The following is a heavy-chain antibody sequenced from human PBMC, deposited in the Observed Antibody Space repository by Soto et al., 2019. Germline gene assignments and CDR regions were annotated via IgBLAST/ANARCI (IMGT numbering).Heavy chain of an antibody. CDR1: GFTFSSYW. J-gene: IGHJ6*03. CDR3: ARDRGTWDYYYYYMDV. D-gene: IGHD1-26*01. V-gene: IGHV3-7*01. CDR2: IKQDGSEK. Sequence: GGSLRLSCAASGFTFSSYWMSWVRQAPGKGLEWVANIKQDGSEKYYVDSVKGRFTISRDNAKNSLYLQMNSLRAEDTAVYYCARDRGTWDYYYYYMDVWGKGTTVTVSS.